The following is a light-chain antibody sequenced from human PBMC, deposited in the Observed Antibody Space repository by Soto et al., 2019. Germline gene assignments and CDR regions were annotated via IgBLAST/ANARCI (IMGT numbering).Light chain of an antibody. J-gene: IGKJ1*01. CDR2: GTS. V-gene: IGKV3-20*01. CDR3: QHDGSSPPSWT. Sequence: EIVLPQSPGTLSLSPAERATLSCRASHSVSSSYLAWYQQKPGQAPRLLIYGTSSRATGIPDRISGSGSGTDFTLTITRLEPEYFAAYYCQHDGSSPPSWTFGQGTKVEIK. CDR1: HSVSSSY.